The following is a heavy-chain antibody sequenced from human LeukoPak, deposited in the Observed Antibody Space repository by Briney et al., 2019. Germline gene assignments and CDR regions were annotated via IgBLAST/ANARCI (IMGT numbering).Heavy chain of an antibody. CDR3: TKKRLNRLGFYYGIDV. CDR1: GFTFSSYA. D-gene: IGHD4-17*01. J-gene: IGHJ6*02. CDR2: IWYDGSNK. V-gene: IGHV3-33*06. Sequence: GGSLRLSCAASGFTFSSYAMHWVRQAPGKGLEWVAVIWYDGSNKYYADSVKGRFTISRDNSKNMLYLQMNSLRAEDTAIYYCTKKRLNRLGFYYGIDVWGQGTTVTVSS.